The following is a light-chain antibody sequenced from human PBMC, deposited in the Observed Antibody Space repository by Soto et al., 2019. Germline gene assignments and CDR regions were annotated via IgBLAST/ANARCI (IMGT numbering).Light chain of an antibody. CDR2: DVS. Sequence: DIQMTQSPSVMSASVGDRVTITCRASQGISNYLAWFQQKPGKVPKRLLYDVSSLESGVPSRFSGSGSGTEFILTINGLQPDDFATYFCQQFKSGTWTFGQGTKVDIK. J-gene: IGKJ1*01. CDR3: QQFKSGTWT. CDR1: QGISNY. V-gene: IGKV1-17*03.